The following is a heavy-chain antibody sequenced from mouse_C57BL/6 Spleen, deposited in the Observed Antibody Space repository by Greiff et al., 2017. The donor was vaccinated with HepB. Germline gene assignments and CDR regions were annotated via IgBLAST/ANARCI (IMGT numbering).Heavy chain of an antibody. D-gene: IGHD1-1*01. CDR1: GYTFTSYW. J-gene: IGHJ1*03. CDR2: INPSNGGT. CDR3: ARSDYGSSYEDWYFDV. Sequence: VQLQQPGTELVKPGASVKLSCKASGYTFTSYWMHWVKQRPGQGLEWIGNINPSNGGTNYNEKFKSKATLTVDKSSSTAYMQLSSLTSEDSAVYYCARSDYGSSYEDWYFDVWGTGTTVTVSS. V-gene: IGHV1-53*01.